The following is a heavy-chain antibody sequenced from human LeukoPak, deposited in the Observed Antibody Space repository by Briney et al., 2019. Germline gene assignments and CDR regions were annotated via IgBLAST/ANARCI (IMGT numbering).Heavy chain of an antibody. J-gene: IGHJ4*02. D-gene: IGHD3-3*01. CDR2: SRAKIDSYTT. CDR3: VREYYYDFPQ. CDR1: GFTFSDHY. Sequence: GGSLRLSXAASGFTFSDHYMDWVRQAPGKGLEWVGRSRAKIDSYTTEYAASVKGRFTISRDESENTLYLHMNSLKTEDTAVYYCVREYYYDFPQWGQGTLVTVSS. V-gene: IGHV3-72*01.